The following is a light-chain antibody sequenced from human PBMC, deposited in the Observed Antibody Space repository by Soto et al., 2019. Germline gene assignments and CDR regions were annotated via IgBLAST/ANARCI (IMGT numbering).Light chain of an antibody. CDR3: AAWDDSLSALV. CDR1: TSSIGSNY. J-gene: IGLJ2*01. V-gene: IGLV1-47*01. Sequence: QSVLTQPPSASGTPGQRVTISCSGSTSSIGSNYVYWYQQLPGTAPKLLIYSNNQRPSGVPDRFSGSKSGTSASLAISGLRSEDEADYHCAAWDDSLSALVFGAGTNVTVL. CDR2: SNN.